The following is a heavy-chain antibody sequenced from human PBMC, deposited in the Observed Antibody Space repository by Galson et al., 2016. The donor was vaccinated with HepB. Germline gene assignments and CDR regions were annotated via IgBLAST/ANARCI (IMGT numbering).Heavy chain of an antibody. CDR1: GDSVSSNSAA. CDR2: TYYRSKWYN. J-gene: IGHJ4*02. D-gene: IGHD1-20*01. CDR3: ARVRSYNLHDGVLDY. Sequence: CAISGDSVSSNSAAWNWIRQSPSRGLEWLGRTYYRSKWYNDYAASVKSRTTINPDTSKNRFPLQLRSVTPEDTAVYYCARVRSYNLHDGVLDYWGQGILVTVSS. V-gene: IGHV6-1*01.